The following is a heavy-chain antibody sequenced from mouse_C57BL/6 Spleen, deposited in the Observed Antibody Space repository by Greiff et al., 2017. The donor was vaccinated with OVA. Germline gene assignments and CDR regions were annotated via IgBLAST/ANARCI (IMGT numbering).Heavy chain of an antibody. D-gene: IGHD1-1*01. CDR3: TRWGYGSSPLDY. Sequence: VQLQQPGTELVKPGASVKLSCKASGYTFTSYWMHWVKQRPGQGLEWIGNINPSNGGTNYNEKFKSKATLTVDKSSSTAYMQLSSLTSEDSSVYYCTRWGYGSSPLDYWGQGTTLTVSS. V-gene: IGHV1-53*01. CDR2: INPSNGGT. J-gene: IGHJ2*01. CDR1: GYTFTSYW.